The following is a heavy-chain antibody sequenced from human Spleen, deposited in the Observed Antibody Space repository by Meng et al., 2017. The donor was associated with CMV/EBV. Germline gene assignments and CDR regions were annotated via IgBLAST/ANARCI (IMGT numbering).Heavy chain of an antibody. Sequence: GGSLRLSCAASEFTFSNYAMSWVRQAPGKGLERVSYISSSGGTIYYADSVKGRFTISRDNAKNSLYLQMNSLRAEDTAVYYCARDLEPGYDTSPYALNIWGQGTTVTVSS. D-gene: IGHD1-1*01. CDR3: ARDLEPGYDTSPYALNI. V-gene: IGHV3-48*03. CDR1: EFTFSNYA. CDR2: ISSSGGTI. J-gene: IGHJ6*02.